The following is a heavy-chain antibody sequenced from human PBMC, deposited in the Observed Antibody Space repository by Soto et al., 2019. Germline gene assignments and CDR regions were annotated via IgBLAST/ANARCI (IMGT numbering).Heavy chain of an antibody. CDR2: IIPIFGTA. CDR3: ASHSGSSPEGRYYYGMDV. J-gene: IGHJ6*02. V-gene: IGHV1-69*12. Sequence: QVQLVQSGAEVKKPGSSVKVSCKASGGTFSSYAISWVRQAPGQGLEWMGGIIPIFGTADYAQKLQGRVTITAXEXTXTXXMELRSLRSADTAVYYCASHSGSSPEGRYYYGMDVWGQGTTVTVSS. CDR1: GGTFSSYA. D-gene: IGHD1-26*01.